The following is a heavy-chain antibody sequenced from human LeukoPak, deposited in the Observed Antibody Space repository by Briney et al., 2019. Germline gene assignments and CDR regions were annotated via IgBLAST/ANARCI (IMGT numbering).Heavy chain of an antibody. Sequence: SETLSLTCSVSNDPFSNYFWSWVRHPPGKGLEWIGYVYFDGTTNYNPSLMDRVTISVNATKNQFSLRLNSVTALDTAVYYCARLTVGLFFDAWGQGALVTVSA. CDR1: NDPFSNYF. CDR3: ARLTVGLFFDA. J-gene: IGHJ4*02. D-gene: IGHD2-21*02. CDR2: VYFDGTT. V-gene: IGHV4-59*08.